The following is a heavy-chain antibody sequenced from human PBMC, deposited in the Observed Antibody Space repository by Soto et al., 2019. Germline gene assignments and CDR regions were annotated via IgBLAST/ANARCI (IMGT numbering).Heavy chain of an antibody. CDR3: AKAREEYATTFYHGFDI. CDR1: GLTFSTYA. CDR2: IGVRGGST. D-gene: IGHD2-8*01. J-gene: IGHJ3*02. Sequence: QAGGSLRLSCAASGLTFSTYAMSWVRQAPGKGLDWVSTIGVRGGSTYYADSVKGRFTISRDNSKDTLYLQMDSLRAEDPAVYYCAKAREEYATTFYHGFDIWGRGTMVTVSS. V-gene: IGHV3-23*01.